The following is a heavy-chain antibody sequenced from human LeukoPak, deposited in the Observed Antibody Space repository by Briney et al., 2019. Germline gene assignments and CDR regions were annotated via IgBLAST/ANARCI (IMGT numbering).Heavy chain of an antibody. V-gene: IGHV4-38-2*01. CDR3: ARLQGHNSSPN. J-gene: IGHJ4*02. Sequence: SETLSLTCAVSGYSISGGYYWGWIRQPPGKGLEWIGSIYHSGSTYYNPSLKSRVTISVDTSKNQFSLKLSSVTAADTAVYYCARLQGHNSSPNWGQGTLVTVSS. D-gene: IGHD6-6*01. CDR1: GYSISGGYY. CDR2: IYHSGST.